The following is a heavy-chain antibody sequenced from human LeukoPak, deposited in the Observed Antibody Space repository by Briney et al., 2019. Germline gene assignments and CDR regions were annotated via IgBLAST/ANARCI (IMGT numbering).Heavy chain of an antibody. CDR3: AKEMPRYYYRSGTQISRLKNYYHGIDV. CDR1: GFTSSRYA. Sequence: PGGSLRLSCAASGFTSSRYAMSWVRQAPGKGLEWVSAISGSGGSTYYADSVKGRFTISRDNSKNTLYLQMNSLRAEDTAVYHCAKEMPRYYYRSGTQISRLKNYYHGIDVWGQGTTVTVSS. CDR2: ISGSGGST. J-gene: IGHJ6*02. D-gene: IGHD3-10*01. V-gene: IGHV3-23*01.